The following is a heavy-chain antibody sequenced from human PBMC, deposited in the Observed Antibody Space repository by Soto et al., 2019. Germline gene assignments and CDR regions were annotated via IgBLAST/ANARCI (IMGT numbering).Heavy chain of an antibody. CDR1: GFSLSTSEVG. J-gene: IGHJ4*02. Sequence: QITLKESGPTLVKPTQTLTLTCTFSGFSLSTSEVGVGWIRQPPGKALEWLALIYWDDDNIYSPSLKSGLTITKDTSKNQVVLTMANMDPVDTATYYCAHSRYYGSGHLYYSHYWGQGTLVTVSS. D-gene: IGHD3-10*01. V-gene: IGHV2-5*02. CDR3: AHSRYYGSGHLYYSHY. CDR2: IYWDDDN.